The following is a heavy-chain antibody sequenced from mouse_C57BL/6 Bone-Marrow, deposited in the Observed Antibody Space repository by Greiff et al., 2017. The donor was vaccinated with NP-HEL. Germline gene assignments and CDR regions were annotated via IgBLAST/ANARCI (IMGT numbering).Heavy chain of an antibody. CDR2: IAPENGDP. CDR1: GFNIKDDY. Sequence: VQLQQSGAELVRPGASVKLSCTVSGFNIKDDYMHWVKQRPEQGLEWIGWIAPENGDPESASKFQGKATITADTSSNTAYLQLSSLTSEDTAVYYCTTGGSSPYAMDYWGQGTSVTVSS. J-gene: IGHJ4*01. V-gene: IGHV14-4*01. D-gene: IGHD1-1*01. CDR3: TTGGSSPYAMDY.